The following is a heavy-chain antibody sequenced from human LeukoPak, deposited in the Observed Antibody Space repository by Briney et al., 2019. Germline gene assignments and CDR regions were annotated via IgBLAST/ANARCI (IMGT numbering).Heavy chain of an antibody. D-gene: IGHD4-11*01. CDR2: MNLQSGNT. CDR1: GYTFTNYD. V-gene: IGHV1-8*02. CDR3: ARGPNSSNYGSDSYYYMDV. Sequence: GAWGKVSCKASGYTFTNYDINWGRHATGQGRGWKGWMNLQSGNTGYSQKVQGRGTITSDTSITTAYMELSSLRSEDTAVYYCARGPNSSNYGSDSYYYMDVWGKGTTVTVSS. J-gene: IGHJ6*03.